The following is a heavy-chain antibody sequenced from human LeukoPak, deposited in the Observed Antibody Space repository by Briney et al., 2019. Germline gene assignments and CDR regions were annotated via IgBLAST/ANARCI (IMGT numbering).Heavy chain of an antibody. CDR3: ARATVTTSDAFDI. CDR1: GFTFSSYW. J-gene: IGHJ3*02. V-gene: IGHV3-7*03. CDR2: IKQDGSEK. D-gene: IGHD4-17*01. Sequence: GGSLRLSCAASGFTFSSYWMSWVRQAPGKGLEWVANIKQDGSEKYYVDSVKGRFTISRDNAKNSLYLQMNSLRAGDTAVYYCARATVTTSDAFDIWGQGTMVTVSS.